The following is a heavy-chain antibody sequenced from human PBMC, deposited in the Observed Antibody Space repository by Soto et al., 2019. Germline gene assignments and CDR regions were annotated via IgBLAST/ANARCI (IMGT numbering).Heavy chain of an antibody. J-gene: IGHJ5*02. CDR1: GGSFSDYY. D-gene: IGHD2-8*02. CDR3: TRGRRDILLIGWFDP. CDR2: INHSGST. Sequence: PSETLSLTCAVYGGSFSDYYWSWIRQPPGKGLEWIGEINHSGSTNYNPSLKSRVTMSVDTSKNQFSLKLSSVTAADTAVYYCTRGRRDILLIGWFDPWGQGTLVTVS. V-gene: IGHV4-34*01.